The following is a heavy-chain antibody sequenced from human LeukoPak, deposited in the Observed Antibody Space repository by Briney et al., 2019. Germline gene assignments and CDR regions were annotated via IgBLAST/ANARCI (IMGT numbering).Heavy chain of an antibody. CDR2: INHSGST. CDR3: ARGGDFWSGLRFRALDY. V-gene: IGHV4-34*09. Sequence: PSETLSLTCAVYGGSFSGYYWSWIRQPPGKGLEWIGEINHSGSTNYNPSLKSRVTISVDTSKNQFSLKLSSVTAADTAVYYCARGGDFWSGLRFRALDYWGQGTLVTVSS. J-gene: IGHJ4*02. D-gene: IGHD3-3*01. CDR1: GGSFSGYY.